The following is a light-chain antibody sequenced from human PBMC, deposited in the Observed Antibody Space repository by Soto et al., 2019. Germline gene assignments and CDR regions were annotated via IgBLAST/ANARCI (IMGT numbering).Light chain of an antibody. CDR1: QSVTSNY. J-gene: IGKJ1*01. CDR3: QQYSRSPRT. CDR2: GAS. V-gene: IGKV3-20*01. Sequence: EIVLTQSPGTLSLSPWERATLSCRASQSVTSNYLAWYQQKPGQAPRLLIYGASNRATGIPDRFSGSGSETDFTLTISRLEPEDFAVYYCQQYSRSPRTFGQGTKVDNK.